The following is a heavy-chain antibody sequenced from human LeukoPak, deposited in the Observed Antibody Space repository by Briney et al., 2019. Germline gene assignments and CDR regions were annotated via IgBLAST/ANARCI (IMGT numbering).Heavy chain of an antibody. D-gene: IGHD1-7*01. J-gene: IGHJ6*02. V-gene: IGHV3-30*03. CDR2: ISNDGSDK. Sequence: PGGSLRLSCAASGFTFSSYGMHWVRQAPGKGLEWVAVISNDGSDKYYADSVKGRFTISRDNSKNTLYLQMNSLRAEDTAVYYCAFDRRELPQIYYYSYGMDVWGQGTTVTASS. CDR1: GFTFSSYG. CDR3: AFDRRELPQIYYYSYGMDV.